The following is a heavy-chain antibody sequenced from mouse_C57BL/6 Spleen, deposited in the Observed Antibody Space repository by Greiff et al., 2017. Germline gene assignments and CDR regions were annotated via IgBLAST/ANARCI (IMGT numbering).Heavy chain of an antibody. D-gene: IGHD2-5*01. CDR2: IYPGGGYT. V-gene: IGHV1-63*01. CDR1: GYTFTNYW. Sequence: QVQLQQSGAELVRPGTSVKMSCKASGYTFTNYWIGWAKQRPGHGLEWIGDIYPGGGYTNYNEKFKGKATLTADKSSSTAYIQFSSLTSEDSAIYYCASYSNPYAMDYWGQGTSVTVSS. J-gene: IGHJ4*01. CDR3: ASYSNPYAMDY.